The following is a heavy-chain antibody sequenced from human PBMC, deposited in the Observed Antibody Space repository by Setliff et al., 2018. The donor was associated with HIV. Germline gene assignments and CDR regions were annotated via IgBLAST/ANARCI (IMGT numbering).Heavy chain of an antibody. D-gene: IGHD6-19*01. CDR3: AREHAEYSSGFDY. J-gene: IGHJ4*02. Sequence: GGSLRLSCAGSGFTFDDHAMNWVRQAPGKGLEWVSRINWNSGSLLYAASVKGRFTISRDNAKNSLYLQMNSLRPEDTALYYCAREHAEYSSGFDYWGQGTLVTVSS. CDR1: GFTFDDHA. V-gene: IGHV3-9*01. CDR2: INWNSGSL.